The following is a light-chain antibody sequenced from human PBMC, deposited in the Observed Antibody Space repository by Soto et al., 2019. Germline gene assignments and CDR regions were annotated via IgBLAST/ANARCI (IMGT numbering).Light chain of an antibody. CDR1: QSVSSSY. CDR2: GAS. Sequence: VMTQSPATLSVSPGERATVSCRSSQSVSSSYLAWYQQKPGQAPRLLIYGASSRATGIPDRFSGSGSGTDFTLTISRLEPEDFAVYYCQQYRSSPKTFGQGTKVDIK. J-gene: IGKJ1*01. CDR3: QQYRSSPKT. V-gene: IGKV3-20*01.